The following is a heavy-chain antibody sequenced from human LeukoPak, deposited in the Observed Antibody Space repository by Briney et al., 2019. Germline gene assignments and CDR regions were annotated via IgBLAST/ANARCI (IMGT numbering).Heavy chain of an antibody. CDR2: ISSGAST. V-gene: IGHV3-66*01. CDR1: GFTVSSNY. CDR3: AKGSGYLDY. J-gene: IGHJ4*02. Sequence: GGSLRLSCAASGFTVSSNYMSWVRQAPGMGLEWVSVISSGASTYYADSVKGRFTISRDNAKNSLYLQMNSLRAEDTAVYYCAKGSGYLDYWGQGTLVTVSS. D-gene: IGHD3-16*02.